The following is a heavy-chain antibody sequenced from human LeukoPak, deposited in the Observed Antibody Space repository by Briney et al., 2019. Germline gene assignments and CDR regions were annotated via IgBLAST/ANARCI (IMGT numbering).Heavy chain of an antibody. CDR3: ARSPTGVYYDFWSGPRVYFDY. Sequence: SETLSLTCTVSGGSIRSSYYYWGWIRQPPGKGLEWIGSIYDSGSTYYNPSLKSRVTISVDTSKNQFSLKLSSVTAADTAVYYCARSPTGVYYDFWSGPRVYFDYWGQGTLVTVSS. J-gene: IGHJ4*02. CDR2: IYDSGST. CDR1: GGSIRSSYYY. D-gene: IGHD3-3*01. V-gene: IGHV4-39*07.